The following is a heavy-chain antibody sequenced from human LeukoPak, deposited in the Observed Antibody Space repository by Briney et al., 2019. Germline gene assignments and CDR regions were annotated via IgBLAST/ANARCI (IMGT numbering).Heavy chain of an antibody. D-gene: IGHD1-1*01. CDR3: AKDWNCDY. CDR1: GFTFSNYA. J-gene: IGHJ4*02. Sequence: PGGSLRLSCAASGFTFSNYAMTWVRQAPGKGLEWVSAMSGSGGSTHYADSVKGRFTISRDNSKNTLYLQMNSLRAEDTAIYYCAKDWNCDYWGQGTLVTVSS. CDR2: MSGSGGST. V-gene: IGHV3-23*01.